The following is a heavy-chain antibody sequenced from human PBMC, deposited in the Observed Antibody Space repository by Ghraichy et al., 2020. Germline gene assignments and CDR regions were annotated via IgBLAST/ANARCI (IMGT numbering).Heavy chain of an antibody. CDR1: GFTFSTYS. CDR3: ARDHRPRPVPYYYYGMDV. V-gene: IGHV3-7*01. Sequence: GGSLRLSCAASGFTFSTYSIHWVRQAPGKGLEWVANITQDGSNKYYVDSLKGRFTISRDNSKNSLYLQMNGLRAEDTAVYYCARDHRPRPVPYYYYGMDVRGKGTTVTVSS. CDR2: ITQDGSNK. D-gene: IGHD6-19*01. J-gene: IGHJ6*04.